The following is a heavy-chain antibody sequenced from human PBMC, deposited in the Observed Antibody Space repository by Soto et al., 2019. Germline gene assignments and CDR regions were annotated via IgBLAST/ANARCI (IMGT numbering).Heavy chain of an antibody. Sequence: SETLSLTCAVYGGSFSGYYWSWIRQPPGKGLEWIGEINHSGSTNCNPSLKSRVTISVDTSKNQFSLKLSSVTAADTAVYYCARMGIESSPHSFDYWGLGTWVTGSS. CDR3: ARMGIESSPHSFDY. CDR1: GGSFSGYY. V-gene: IGHV4-34*01. D-gene: IGHD7-27*01. CDR2: INHSGST. J-gene: IGHJ4*02.